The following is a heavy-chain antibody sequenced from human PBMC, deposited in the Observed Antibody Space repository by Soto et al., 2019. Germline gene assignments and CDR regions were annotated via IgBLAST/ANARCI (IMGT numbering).Heavy chain of an antibody. V-gene: IGHV3-30-3*01. CDR1: GFTFSNHA. CDR2: VAHDGTSK. Sequence: GGSLRLSCAASGFTFSNHAMHWVRRAPGKGLEWVALVAHDGTSKYYAGSVKGRFTISSDKSTNTLFLQMDSLDTEDTAVYYCARDRRITGIVAEIDLWVRGTLVTVSS. J-gene: IGHJ5*02. D-gene: IGHD1-20*01. CDR3: ARDRRITGIVAEIDL.